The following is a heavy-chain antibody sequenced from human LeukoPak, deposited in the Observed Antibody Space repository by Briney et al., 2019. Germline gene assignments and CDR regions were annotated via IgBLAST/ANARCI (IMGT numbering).Heavy chain of an antibody. CDR2: ISSSSSYI. V-gene: IGHV3-21*01. Sequence: GGSLRLSCAASGFTFSSYSMNRVRQAPGKGLEWVSSISSSSSYIYYADSVKGRFTISRDNAKNSLYLQMNSLRAEDTAVYYCARDRRYYDSSGYYADGFDYWGQGTLVTVSS. CDR3: ARDRRYYDSSGYYADGFDY. CDR1: GFTFSSYS. J-gene: IGHJ4*02. D-gene: IGHD3-22*01.